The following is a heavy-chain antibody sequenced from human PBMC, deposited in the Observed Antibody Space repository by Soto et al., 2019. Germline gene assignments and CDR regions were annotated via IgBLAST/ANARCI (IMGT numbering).Heavy chain of an antibody. CDR3: AGGITMVRGVITWFDP. Sequence: SETLSLTCTVSGGSISSYYWSWIRQPPGKGLEWIGYIYYSGSTNYNPSLKSRVTISVDTSKNQFSLKLSSVTAADTAVYYCAGGITMVRGVITWFDPWGQGTLVTVSS. D-gene: IGHD3-10*01. V-gene: IGHV4-59*01. CDR2: IYYSGST. CDR1: GGSISSYY. J-gene: IGHJ5*02.